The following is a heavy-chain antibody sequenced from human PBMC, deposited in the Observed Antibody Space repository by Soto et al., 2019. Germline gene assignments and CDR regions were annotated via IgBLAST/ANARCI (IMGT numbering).Heavy chain of an antibody. J-gene: IGHJ6*02. Sequence: ASVKVSCKASGYTFTSYAMHWVRQAPGQRLEWMGWINAGNGNTKYSQKFQGRVTITRDTSASTAYMELSSLRSEDTAVYYCARDGYCSGCSCPSGMDVWGQANTVTVSS. D-gene: IGHD2-15*01. V-gene: IGHV1-3*01. CDR3: ARDGYCSGCSCPSGMDV. CDR2: INAGNGNT. CDR1: GYTFTSYA.